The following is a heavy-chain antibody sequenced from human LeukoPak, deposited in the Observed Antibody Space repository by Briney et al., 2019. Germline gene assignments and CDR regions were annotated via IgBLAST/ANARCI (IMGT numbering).Heavy chain of an antibody. Sequence: SVKVSCKASGGTFSSYAISWVRQAPGQGLEWMGGIIPIFGTANYAQKFQGRVTITADESTSTAYMGLSSLRSEDTAVYYCARSSSSPLDAFDIWGQGTMVTVSS. CDR1: GGTFSSYA. CDR3: ARSSSSPLDAFDI. D-gene: IGHD6-13*01. V-gene: IGHV1-69*01. J-gene: IGHJ3*02. CDR2: IIPIFGTA.